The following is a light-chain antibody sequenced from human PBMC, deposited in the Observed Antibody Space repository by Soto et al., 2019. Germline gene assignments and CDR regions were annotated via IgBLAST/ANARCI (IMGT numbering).Light chain of an antibody. J-gene: IGKJ1*01. V-gene: IGKV1-39*01. CDR1: RSVKNY. Sequence: DIQMTQSPSSLSASVGDRVTITCRASRSVKNYLHWYQQKPGKAPKVLVYVASSLQSGVPLRFSGSASRTDFTLTISSLQPEDFATYYCQESYTTPHTFGQGTKVEIK. CDR3: QESYTTPHT. CDR2: VAS.